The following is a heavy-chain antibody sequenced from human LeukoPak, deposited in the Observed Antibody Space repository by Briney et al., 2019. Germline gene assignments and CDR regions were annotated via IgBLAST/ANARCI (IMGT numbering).Heavy chain of an antibody. CDR2: INPNSGGT. D-gene: IGHD5-18*01. CDR3: ARERSGANSYGYWEY. V-gene: IGHV1-2*02. J-gene: IGHJ4*02. Sequence: ASVKASCKPSGYTFTDYYIHWVRQAPGQGLEWMGWINPNSGGTNYAQKFQGRVTMTRDTSISTAYMEVSSLRSDDTAVYYCARERSGANSYGYWEYWGQGTLVTVSS. CDR1: GYTFTDYY.